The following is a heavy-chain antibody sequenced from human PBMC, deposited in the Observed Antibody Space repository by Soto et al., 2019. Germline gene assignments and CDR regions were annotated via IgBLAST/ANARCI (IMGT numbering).Heavy chain of an antibody. CDR3: ERQRSAGLKTYYDFWSGYHNWFDP. CDR2: IYPGDSDT. CDR1: GYSFTSYW. J-gene: IGHJ5*02. D-gene: IGHD3-3*01. V-gene: IGHV5-51*01. Sequence: GESLKISCKGSGYSFTSYWIGWVRQMPGKGLEWMGIIYPGDSDTRYSPSFQGQVTISADKPISTAYLQWSSLKASDTAMYYCERQRSAGLKTYYDFWSGYHNWFDPWGQGTLVTVSS.